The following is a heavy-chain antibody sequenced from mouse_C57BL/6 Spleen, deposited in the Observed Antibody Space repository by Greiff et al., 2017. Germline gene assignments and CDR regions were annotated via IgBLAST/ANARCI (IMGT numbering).Heavy chain of an antibody. CDR3: ARPIYDGCYLFGC. V-gene: IGHV5-17*01. CDR1: GFTFSDYG. Sequence: EVMLVESGGGLVKPGGSLKLPCAASGFTFSDYGMHWVRQAPEKGLEWVAYISSGSSTNYYADTVKGRITISRDNAKNTLFLQMTSLRSEDTAMYYCARPIYDGCYLFGCWGQGTLVTVSA. CDR2: ISSGSSTN. J-gene: IGHJ3*01. D-gene: IGHD2-3*01.